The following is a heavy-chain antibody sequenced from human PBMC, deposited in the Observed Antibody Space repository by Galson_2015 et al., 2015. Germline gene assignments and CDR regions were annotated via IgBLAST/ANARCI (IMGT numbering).Heavy chain of an antibody. D-gene: IGHD1-26*01. CDR3: GREPLGGGPTSY. V-gene: IGHV3-74*01. CDR2: INTDGSNT. J-gene: IGHJ4*02. Sequence: SLRLSCAASGFTLSRYWMHWVRQAPGKGLVWVSRINTDGSNTVYADSVKGRFTVSRDNAKNTLYLLMNSLRAEDTAVYYCGREPLGGGPTSYWGQGTLVTVSS. CDR1: GFTLSRYW.